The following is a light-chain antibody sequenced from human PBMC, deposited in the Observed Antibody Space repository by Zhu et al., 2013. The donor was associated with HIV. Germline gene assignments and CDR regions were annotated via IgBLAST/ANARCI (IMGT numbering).Light chain of an antibody. CDR1: QSISVY. CDR3: QQSYKTPLT. CDR2: TGS. Sequence: DIQMTQSPSSLSASIGDRITITCRASQSISVYLNWYQQKSGQVPKLLIYTGSTLQGGVPSRFSGGGSGTDFTLTISSLQPEDFATYYCQQSYKTPLTFGGGTKVEV. J-gene: IGKJ4*01. V-gene: IGKV1-39*01.